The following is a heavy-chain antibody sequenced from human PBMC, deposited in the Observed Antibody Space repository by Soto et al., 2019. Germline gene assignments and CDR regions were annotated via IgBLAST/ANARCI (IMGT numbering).Heavy chain of an antibody. Sequence: GGSLRLSCAASGFTFDDYAMHWVRQAPGKGLEWVSSISWNSGRIDYGDSVRGRFTISRDNAKNSLYLQMSSLRAEDTALYYCAKGLDYYGSSGYFDVFDIWGQGTMVTVSS. J-gene: IGHJ3*02. CDR3: AKGLDYYGSSGYFDVFDI. CDR1: GFTFDDYA. V-gene: IGHV3-9*01. CDR2: ISWNSGRI. D-gene: IGHD3-22*01.